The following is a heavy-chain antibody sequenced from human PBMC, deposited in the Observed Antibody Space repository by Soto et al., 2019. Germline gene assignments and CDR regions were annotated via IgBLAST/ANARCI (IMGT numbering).Heavy chain of an antibody. Sequence: QVQMVQSGAEVKKPGASVKVSCQASGYTFICHYLHWLRQAPGQGLEWLGWTNPSSGATNFAQKFQGRVTMTRDTSISTAYLELSRLRSDDTAVYYCAREAGTTGNYYYGMDVWGQGTTVTVSS. CDR1: GYTFICHY. CDR2: TNPSSGAT. D-gene: IGHD1-7*01. V-gene: IGHV1-2*02. J-gene: IGHJ6*02. CDR3: AREAGTTGNYYYGMDV.